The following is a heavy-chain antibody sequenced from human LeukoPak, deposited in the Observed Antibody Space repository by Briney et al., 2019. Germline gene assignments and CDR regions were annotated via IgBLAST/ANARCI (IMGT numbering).Heavy chain of an antibody. J-gene: IGHJ4*02. V-gene: IGHV3-11*04. CDR3: AKDRGVVSIAVAGLDY. Sequence: GGSLRLSCAASGFTFSDYYMSWIRQAPGKGLEWVSYISSSGSTIYYADSVKGRFTISRDNAKNSLYLQMNSLRAEDTAVYYCAKDRGVVSIAVAGLDYWGQGTLVTVSS. D-gene: IGHD6-19*01. CDR2: ISSSGSTI. CDR1: GFTFSDYY.